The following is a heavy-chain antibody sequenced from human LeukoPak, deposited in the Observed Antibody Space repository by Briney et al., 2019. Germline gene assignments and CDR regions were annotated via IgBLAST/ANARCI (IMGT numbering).Heavy chain of an antibody. CDR2: ISSSSSSI. Sequence: PGRSLRLSCAASGFTFSNYATHWVRQAPGKGLEWVASISSSSSSIYYADSVKGRFTISRDNAKNSLYLQMNSLRAEDTAVYYCARVTGLQLVQGLDYWGQGTLVTVSS. CDR3: ARVTGLQLVQGLDY. J-gene: IGHJ4*02. D-gene: IGHD6-13*01. V-gene: IGHV3-21*01. CDR1: GFTFSNYA.